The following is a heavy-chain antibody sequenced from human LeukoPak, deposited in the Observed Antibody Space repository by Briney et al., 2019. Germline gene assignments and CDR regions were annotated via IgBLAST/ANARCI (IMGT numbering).Heavy chain of an antibody. CDR1: GYTFTSYG. Sequence: GASVKVSCKASGYTFTSYGISWVRQAPGQGLEWMGWISAYNGNTNYAQKLQGRVTMTTDTSTSTAYMELRSLRSDDTAVYYCARDLTPVEQDAFDIWGQGTMVTVSS. J-gene: IGHJ3*02. CDR2: ISAYNGNT. D-gene: IGHD3-9*01. CDR3: ARDLTPVEQDAFDI. V-gene: IGHV1-18*01.